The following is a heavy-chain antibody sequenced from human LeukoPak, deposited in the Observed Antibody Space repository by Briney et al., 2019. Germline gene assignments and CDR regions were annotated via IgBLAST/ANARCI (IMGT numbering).Heavy chain of an antibody. J-gene: IGHJ6*02. CDR1: GGTFSSYA. CDR2: IIPILGTA. Sequence: ASVKVSCKASGGTFSSYAISWVRQAPGQGLEWMGRIIPILGTANYAQKFQGRVTITADKSTSTAYMELSSLRSDDTAVYYCARVPNIVVVVAATIEIRYYGMDVWGQGTTVTVSS. D-gene: IGHD2-15*01. CDR3: ARVPNIVVVVAATIEIRYYGMDV. V-gene: IGHV1-69*04.